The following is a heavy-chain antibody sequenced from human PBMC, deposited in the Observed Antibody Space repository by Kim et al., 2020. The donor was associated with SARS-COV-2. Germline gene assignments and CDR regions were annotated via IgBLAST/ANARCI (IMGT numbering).Heavy chain of an antibody. CDR1: GYNFDTYR. CDR2: IDPRDSYI. Sequence: GESLKISCEASGYNFDTYRITWVRQIPGKGLEWMGRIDPRDSYIRYGPSFQGHVTISADTSISTAYLQWSSLKASDTAIYYCARARYSLYYGIDVWGQGTTVTVPS. J-gene: IGHJ6*02. D-gene: IGHD5-12*01. V-gene: IGHV5-10-1*01. CDR3: ARARYSLYYGIDV.